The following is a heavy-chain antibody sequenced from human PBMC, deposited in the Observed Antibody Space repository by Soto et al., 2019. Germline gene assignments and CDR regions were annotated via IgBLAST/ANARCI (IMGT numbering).Heavy chain of an antibody. D-gene: IGHD5-12*01. CDR1: GGSISSSSYY. Sequence: PSETLSLTCTVSGGSISSSSYYWGWIRHPPGKGLGWIGSIYYSGSTYYNPSLKSRVTISVDTSKNQFSLKLSSVTAADTAVYYCAGDRLSYSGYDWGYYYYGMDVWGQGTTVTVSS. J-gene: IGHJ6*02. V-gene: IGHV4-39*07. CDR2: IYYSGST. CDR3: AGDRLSYSGYDWGYYYYGMDV.